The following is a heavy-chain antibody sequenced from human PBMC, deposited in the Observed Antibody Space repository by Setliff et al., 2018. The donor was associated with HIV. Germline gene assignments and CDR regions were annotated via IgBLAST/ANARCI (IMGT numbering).Heavy chain of an antibody. CDR1: GYTFTGYY. J-gene: IGHJ2*01. Sequence: SVKVSCKASGYTFTGYYMHWERQAPGQGLEWMGGIVPILSTANYAQKFQGRVTITADKSTTTAYMELTDLKTDDTAVYYCAREPRGTAAYWYFDLWGRGTLVTSPQ. CDR2: IVPILSTA. V-gene: IGHV1-69*10. CDR3: AREPRGTAAYWYFDL. D-gene: IGHD2-21*02.